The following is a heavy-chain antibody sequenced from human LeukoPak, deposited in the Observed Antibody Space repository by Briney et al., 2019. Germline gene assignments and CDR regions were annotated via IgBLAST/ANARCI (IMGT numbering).Heavy chain of an antibody. D-gene: IGHD3-22*01. CDR1: GFTFSSYS. Sequence: GGTLRLSCAASGFTFSSYSMNWVRQAPGKGLEWVSYISSSSSTIYYADSVKGRFTISRDNAKNSLYLQMNSLRAEDTAVYYCARTPPNHYDSSGYYSHYDYWGQGTLVTVSS. CDR3: ARTPPNHYDSSGYYSHYDY. CDR2: ISSSSSTI. J-gene: IGHJ4*02. V-gene: IGHV3-48*04.